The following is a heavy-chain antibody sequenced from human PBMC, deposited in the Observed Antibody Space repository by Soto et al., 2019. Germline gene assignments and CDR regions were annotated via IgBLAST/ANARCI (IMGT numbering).Heavy chain of an antibody. J-gene: IGHJ4*02. Sequence: GGSLRLSCAASGFTFSNAWMNWVRQAPGKRLEWVGRIKSKTDGGTTDYAAPVKGRFTISRDDSKNTLYLQMNSLKTEDTAVYYCTTDSLGDATAMDSFDYWGQGTLVTVSS. CDR3: TTDSLGDATAMDSFDY. CDR1: GFTFSNAW. V-gene: IGHV3-15*07. CDR2: IKSKTDGGTT. D-gene: IGHD5-18*01.